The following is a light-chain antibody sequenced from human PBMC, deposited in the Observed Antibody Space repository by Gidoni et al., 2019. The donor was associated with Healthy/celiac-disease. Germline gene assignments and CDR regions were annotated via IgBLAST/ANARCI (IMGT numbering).Light chain of an antibody. CDR3: QQSYSTLPLT. CDR2: AAS. Sequence: DIQMTQSPPSLSASVGDRVTIPCRASQSISNYLHWYQHKPGKAPKLLIYAASSLQSGVPSRFGGSGSGTDFTLTISSLQPEDFATYYCQQSYSTLPLTFGGGTKVEIK. CDR1: QSISNY. J-gene: IGKJ4*01. V-gene: IGKV1-39*01.